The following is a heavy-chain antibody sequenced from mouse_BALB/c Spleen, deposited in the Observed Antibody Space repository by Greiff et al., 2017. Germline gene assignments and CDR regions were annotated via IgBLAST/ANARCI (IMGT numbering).Heavy chain of an antibody. J-gene: IGHJ4*01. CDR2: ISDGGSYT. CDR3: VCYGRAMDY. V-gene: IGHV5-4*02. D-gene: IGHD2-1*01. Sequence: EVQGVESGGGLVKPGGSLKLSCAASGFTFSDYYMYWVRQTPEKRLEWVATISDGGSYTYYPDSVKGRFTISRDNAKNNLYLQMSSLKSEDTAMYYCVCYGRAMDYWGQGTSVTVSS. CDR1: GFTFSDYY.